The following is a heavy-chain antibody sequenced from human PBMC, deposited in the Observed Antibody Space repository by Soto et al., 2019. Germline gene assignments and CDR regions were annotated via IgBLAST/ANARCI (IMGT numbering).Heavy chain of an antibody. Sequence: QLQLQESGPGLVKPSETLALICTVSGGSITTTTHYWGWIRQPAGKGLEWIGNIYYSGSTYYTPSLKSRATISVDTSKNQFSLRLSSVTAADTAVYYCARQRRSTTCHADYWGQGTLVTVSP. V-gene: IGHV4-39*01. CDR3: ARQRRSTTCHADY. CDR1: GGSITTTTHY. CDR2: IYYSGST. J-gene: IGHJ4*02.